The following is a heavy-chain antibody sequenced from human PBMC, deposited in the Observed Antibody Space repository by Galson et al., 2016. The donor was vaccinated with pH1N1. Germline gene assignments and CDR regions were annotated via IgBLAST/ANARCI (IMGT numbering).Heavy chain of an antibody. CDR1: GYTFTSYY. V-gene: IGHV1-46*01. CDR3: ARIIVVVAHMDV. CDR2: INPSGGST. D-gene: IGHD2-15*01. J-gene: IGHJ6*02. Sequence: SVKVSCKASGYTFTSYYMHWVRQAPGQGLEWMGIINPSGGSTSYAQKFQGRVTMTRDTSTSTVYMELSSLRTEDTAVYYWARIIVVVAHMDVWGQGTTVTVSS.